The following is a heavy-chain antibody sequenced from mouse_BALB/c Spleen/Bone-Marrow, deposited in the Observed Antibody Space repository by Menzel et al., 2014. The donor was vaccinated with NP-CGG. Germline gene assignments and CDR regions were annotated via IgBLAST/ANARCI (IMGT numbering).Heavy chain of an antibody. CDR3: AKRGNYGYFDY. CDR2: IWRGGST. J-gene: IGHJ2*01. D-gene: IGHD2-1*01. CDR1: GFSLTSYG. V-gene: IGHV2-5-1*01. Sequence: VKLQESGPSLVQPSQSPSITCTVSGFSLTSYGVHWVRRSPGKGPEWLGVIWRGGSTDYNAAFMSRLSITKDNSKSQVFFKMNSLQADDTAIYYCAKRGNYGYFDYWGQGTTLTVSS.